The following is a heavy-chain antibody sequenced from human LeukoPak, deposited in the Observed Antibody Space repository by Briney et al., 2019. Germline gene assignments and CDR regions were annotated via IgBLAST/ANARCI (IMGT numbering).Heavy chain of an antibody. V-gene: IGHV3-13*01. CDR1: GFTFNDYD. D-gene: IGHD1-1*01. CDR3: ARVAKERVGGVYYFDY. Sequence: PGRSLRLSCAASGFTFNDYDMHWVRQATGKGLEWVSAIGTAGDTYYTGSVKGRFTISRENAKNSLYLQMNSLRAGDTAVYYCARVAKERVGGVYYFDYWGQGTLVTVSS. J-gene: IGHJ4*02. CDR2: IGTAGDT.